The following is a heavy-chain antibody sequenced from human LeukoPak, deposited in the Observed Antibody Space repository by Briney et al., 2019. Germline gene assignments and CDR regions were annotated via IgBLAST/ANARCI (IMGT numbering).Heavy chain of an antibody. CDR1: GFAFSKYS. D-gene: IGHD2-2*01. V-gene: IGHV3-21*06. CDR3: ARDGEPCASISCQSYFYHYMDV. CDR2: INSDSSHK. Sequence: PGGSLRLSCVGSGFAFSKYSMNWVRQAPGGGLQWVSSINSDSSHKYYPDSLNGRVTVSRDNANNSVFLRMDDLRADDTAVYYCARDGEPCASISCQSYFYHYMDVWGKGTTVTVSS. J-gene: IGHJ6*03.